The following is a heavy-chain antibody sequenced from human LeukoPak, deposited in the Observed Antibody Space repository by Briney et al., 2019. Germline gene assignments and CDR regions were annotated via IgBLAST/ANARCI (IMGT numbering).Heavy chain of an antibody. CDR1: GYSFITYW. D-gene: IGHD4-17*01. CDR3: ATRHDYDDYVFDI. CDR2: IYPGDSDT. V-gene: IGHV5-51*01. J-gene: IGHJ3*02. Sequence: GESLKISCKGSGYSFITYWIGWVRQMPGKGLEWMGIIYPGDSDTRYSPSFQGQVTISADKSISTAYLQWSSLKASDTAMYHCATRHDYDDYVFDIWGQGTKVTVSS.